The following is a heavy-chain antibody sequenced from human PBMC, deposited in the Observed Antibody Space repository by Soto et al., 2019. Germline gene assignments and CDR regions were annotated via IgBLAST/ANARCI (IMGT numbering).Heavy chain of an antibody. CDR2: ISGSGGST. CDR3: SKGEWELLAVGSDY. CDR1: GFTFSSYA. V-gene: IGHV3-23*01. J-gene: IGHJ4*02. Sequence: EVQLLESGGGLVQPGGSLRLACAASGFTFSSYAMSWVRQAPGKGLEWVSAISGSGGSTYYADSVKGRFTISRDNSKNTLYLQMNSLRAEDTAVYYCSKGEWELLAVGSDYWGQGTLVIVSS. D-gene: IGHD1-26*01.